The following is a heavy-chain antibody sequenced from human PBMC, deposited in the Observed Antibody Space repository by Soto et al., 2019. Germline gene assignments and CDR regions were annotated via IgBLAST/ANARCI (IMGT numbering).Heavy chain of an antibody. D-gene: IGHD6-19*01. V-gene: IGHV4-59*01. J-gene: IGHJ4*02. Sequence: QLRESGPGLVKPSETLSLTCDVSGASITTYYWSWIRQAPGKGLEWIGNVYHTGTTDYNSSLKSRVTISVDTSKNQFSLNMNSVTAADTAVYYCARCLFGSGWTLDSWGQGALVTVSS. CDR2: VYHTGTT. CDR3: ARCLFGSGWTLDS. CDR1: GASITTYY.